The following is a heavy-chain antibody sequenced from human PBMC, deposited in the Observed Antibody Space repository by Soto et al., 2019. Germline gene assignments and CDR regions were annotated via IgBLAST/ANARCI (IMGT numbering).Heavy chain of an antibody. CDR2: IYYSGST. CDR1: GGSISNYY. V-gene: IGHV4-59*01. CDR3: ARGASLTIFGVVHFDY. D-gene: IGHD3-3*01. Sequence: PSETLSLTCTVSGGSISNYYWTYIRQPPGKGLEWIGYIYYSGSTNYNPSLKSRVTISLDTSKNQFSLKLSSVTAADTAMYYCARGASLTIFGVVHFDYWGQGALVTVSS. J-gene: IGHJ4*02.